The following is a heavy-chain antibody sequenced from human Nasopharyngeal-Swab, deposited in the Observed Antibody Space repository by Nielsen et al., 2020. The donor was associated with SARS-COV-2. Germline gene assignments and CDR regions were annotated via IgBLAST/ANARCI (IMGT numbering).Heavy chain of an antibody. CDR1: SVTFTLDC. J-gene: IGHJ4*02. CDR2: VKSRGSGGTT. D-gene: IGHD2-2*03. CDR3: VKVMDDTKWALDY. Sequence: GGSLRLSCAASSVTFTLDCMNWVRQAPGKGLEWVARVKSRGSGGTTDYSAPVKGRFTISRDDSKSTVSLQMSSLKAEDTAVYYCVKVMDDTKWALDYWGPGTLVTVSS. V-gene: IGHV3-15*07.